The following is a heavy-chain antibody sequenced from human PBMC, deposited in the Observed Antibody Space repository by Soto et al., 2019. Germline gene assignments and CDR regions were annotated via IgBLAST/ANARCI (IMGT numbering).Heavy chain of an antibody. V-gene: IGHV1-18*01. CDR2: ISPHNFNT. J-gene: IGHJ4*02. CDR1: GYTFTHFY. Sequence: QVQLEQSGAEVKKPGDSVKVSCKASGYTFTHFYITWVRQAPGQGLECMGAISPHNFNTNYAQKFRCRVTLTTEKSTNTAYMDLRSLTSDDPAVYYCARDEGGYDILTGYYKAHHFDYWGQGVTVTVSS. CDR3: ARDEGGYDILTGYYKAHHFDY. D-gene: IGHD3-9*01.